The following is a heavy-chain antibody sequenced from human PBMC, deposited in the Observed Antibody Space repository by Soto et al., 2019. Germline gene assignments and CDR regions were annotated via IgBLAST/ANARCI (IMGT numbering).Heavy chain of an antibody. J-gene: IGHJ4*02. CDR1: GFTFTALY. CDR3: ARDMRGAN. V-gene: IGHV3-11*01. CDR2: INSGGRNI. Sequence: QVQLVESGAGLVKPGGSLRLSGKASGFTFTALYMTWIRQARGKGLAWVSYINSGGRNIYYADCVRGRFTISRDNAKNSVYLQMSSLRAEDTAIYYCARDMRGANWGQGTLVIVSS. D-gene: IGHD3-10*01.